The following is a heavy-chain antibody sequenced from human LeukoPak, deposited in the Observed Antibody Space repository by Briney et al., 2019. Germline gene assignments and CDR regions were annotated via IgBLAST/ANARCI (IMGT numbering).Heavy chain of an antibody. V-gene: IGHV4-59*01. J-gene: IGHJ4*02. CDR1: GGSISNYY. D-gene: IGHD3-10*01. CDR2: IYYSGST. Sequence: SETLSLTCTVSGGSISNYYWSWIRQPPGKGLEWIGYIYYSGSTNYNPSLKSRVTISVDTSENQFSLKLSSVTAADTAVYYCARFHYYSSGSTYFDYWGQGTLVTVSS. CDR3: ARFHYYSSGSTYFDY.